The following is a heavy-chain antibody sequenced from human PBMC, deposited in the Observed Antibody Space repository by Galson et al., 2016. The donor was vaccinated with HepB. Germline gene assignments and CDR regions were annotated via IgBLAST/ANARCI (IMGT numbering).Heavy chain of an antibody. Sequence: SVKVSCKASGDTFTGYYIHWVRQAPGQGLEWMGWLSANSGATNYAQKFQGWVTMTRDTSISTAYMELTSLTSDATAIYYCATSTGYRSGWGAFDIWGQGTMVTVSS. V-gene: IGHV1-2*04. CDR1: GDTFTGYY. CDR3: ATSTGYRSGWGAFDI. CDR2: LSANSGAT. J-gene: IGHJ3*02. D-gene: IGHD6-25*01.